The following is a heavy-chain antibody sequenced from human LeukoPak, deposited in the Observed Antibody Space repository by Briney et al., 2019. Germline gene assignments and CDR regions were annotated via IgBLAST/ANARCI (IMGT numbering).Heavy chain of an antibody. CDR1: GDSVSINNAA. D-gene: IGHD6-19*01. CDR3: SRTRYSSGGAYYYGLDV. V-gene: IGHV6-1*01. Sequence: SQTLSLTFAISGDSVSINNAAWNWIRQSPSRGLEWLGRTYYRSKWFDDYAVSVKSRISVDPDTSKNQVSLHLYSVTPEDTAVYFCSRTRYSSGGAYYYGLDVWGQGTTVIVSS. CDR2: TYYRSKWFD. J-gene: IGHJ6*02.